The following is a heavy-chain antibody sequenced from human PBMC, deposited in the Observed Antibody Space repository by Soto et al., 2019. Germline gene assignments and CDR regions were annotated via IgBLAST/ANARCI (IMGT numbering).Heavy chain of an antibody. CDR3: ARELLCQWLVIAFDI. Sequence: ASVKVSCKASGYTFTSYAMHWVRQAPGQRLEWMGWINAGNGNTKYSQKFQGRVTITRDTSASTAYMELSSLRSEDTAVYYCARELLCQWLVIAFDIWGQGTMVTVSS. V-gene: IGHV1-3*01. D-gene: IGHD6-19*01. CDR2: INAGNGNT. J-gene: IGHJ3*02. CDR1: GYTFTSYA.